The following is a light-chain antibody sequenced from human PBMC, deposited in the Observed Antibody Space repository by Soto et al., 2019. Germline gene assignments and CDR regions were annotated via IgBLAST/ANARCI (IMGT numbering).Light chain of an antibody. Sequence: DIQLTQSPSFLSASVGDRVTITCRTSQDFSSYLAWYQQKPGKAPQLLISAASTLQSGVPSRFSGSGSGTDFTLTISSLQPEDFATYYCQQLKSYPLSFGGGTKVEI. CDR2: AAS. V-gene: IGKV1-9*01. CDR3: QQLKSYPLS. CDR1: QDFSSY. J-gene: IGKJ4*01.